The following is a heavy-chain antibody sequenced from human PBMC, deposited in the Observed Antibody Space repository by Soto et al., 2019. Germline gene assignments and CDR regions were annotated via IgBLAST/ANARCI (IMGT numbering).Heavy chain of an antibody. D-gene: IGHD6-13*01. CDR2: IIPILGIT. J-gene: IGHJ3*02. V-gene: IGHV1-69*02. CDR3: AAGTAADAFDI. CDR1: GGTFSTYT. Sequence: QVQLVQSGAAVKKPGSSVKVSCQVSGGTFSTYTFSWVRQAPGQGLEWMGRIIPILGITNFAQKFQGRVTITADKTTSTVYRDLSSLRSEDTAMYYCAAGTAADAFDIWGQGTMITVSS.